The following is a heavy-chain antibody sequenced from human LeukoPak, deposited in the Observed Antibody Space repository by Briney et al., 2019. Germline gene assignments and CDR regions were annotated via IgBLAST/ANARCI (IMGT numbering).Heavy chain of an antibody. V-gene: IGHV5-51*01. D-gene: IGHD2-15*01. CDR2: IYPGDSDT. CDR3: ARRGYCSGGDCYSAAFDI. Sequence: PGESLKISCKGSAYSFTSYWIAWVRQMPGKGLEWMGIIYPGDSDTRYSPSLHGQVTISADKSITTAYLQWSSLKASDTAMYYCARRGYCSGGDCYSAAFDIWGQGTMVTVSS. J-gene: IGHJ3*02. CDR1: AYSFTSYW.